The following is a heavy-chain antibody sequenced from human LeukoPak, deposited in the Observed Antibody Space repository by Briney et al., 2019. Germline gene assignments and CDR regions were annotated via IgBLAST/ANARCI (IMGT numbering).Heavy chain of an antibody. CDR1: GFTFSSYA. J-gene: IGHJ5*02. CDR2: ISGSGGST. D-gene: IGHD6-19*01. V-gene: IGHV3-23*01. Sequence: PGGSLRLSCAASGFTFSSYAMSWVRQAPGKGLEWVSAISGSGGSTYYADSVKGRFTIFRDNSKNTLYLQMNSLRAEDTAVYYCAKDRTQWLGYNWFDPWGQGTLVTVSS. CDR3: AKDRTQWLGYNWFDP.